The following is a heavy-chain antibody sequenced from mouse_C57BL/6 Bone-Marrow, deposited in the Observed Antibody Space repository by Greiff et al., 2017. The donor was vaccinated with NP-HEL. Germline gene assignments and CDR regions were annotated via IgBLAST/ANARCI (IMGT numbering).Heavy chain of an antibody. CDR1: GYSITSGYY. V-gene: IGHV3-6*01. Sequence: DVKLVESGPGLVKPSQSLSLTCSVTGYSITSGYYWNWIRQFPGNKLEWMGYISYDGSNNYNPSLKNRISITRDTSKNQFFLKLNSVTTEDTATYYCARSYYTPWFAYWGQGTLVTVSA. D-gene: IGHD2-12*01. J-gene: IGHJ3*01. CDR3: ARSYYTPWFAY. CDR2: ISYDGSN.